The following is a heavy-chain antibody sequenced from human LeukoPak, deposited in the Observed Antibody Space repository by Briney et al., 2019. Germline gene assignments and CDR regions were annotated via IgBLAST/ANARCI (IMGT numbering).Heavy chain of an antibody. Sequence: GGSLRLSCAASGFTFSSYAMHWVRQAPDKGLEWVAVISYDGSNKYYADSVKGRFTISRDNSKNTLYLQMNSLRAEDTAVYYCARGAYYYGSGIFDPWGQGTLVTVSS. CDR3: ARGAYYYGSGIFDP. J-gene: IGHJ5*02. D-gene: IGHD3-10*01. CDR1: GFTFSSYA. V-gene: IGHV3-30*04. CDR2: ISYDGSNK.